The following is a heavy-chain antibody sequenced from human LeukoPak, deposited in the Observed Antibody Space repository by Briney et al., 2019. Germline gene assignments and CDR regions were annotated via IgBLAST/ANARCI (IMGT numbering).Heavy chain of an antibody. CDR1: GGSISGYY. V-gene: IGHV4-4*07. J-gene: IGHJ5*02. D-gene: IGHD6-6*01. Sequence: PSQTLSLTCTVSGGSISGYYWSWIRQPAGKGLEWIGRIYTSGSTNYNPSLKSRVTMSVDTSKNQFSLKLSSVTAADTAVYYCARDEYSSSSPWFDPWGQGTLVTVSS. CDR2: IYTSGST. CDR3: ARDEYSSSSPWFDP.